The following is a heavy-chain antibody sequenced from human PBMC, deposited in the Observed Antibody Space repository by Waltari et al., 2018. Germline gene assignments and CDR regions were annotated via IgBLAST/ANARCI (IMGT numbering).Heavy chain of an antibody. CDR1: GGSISSHY. V-gene: IGHV4-59*11. CDR2: IYYSGST. J-gene: IGHJ4*02. CDR3: ARDEGVGATYFDY. Sequence: QVQLQESGPGLVKPSGTLSLTCTVSGGSISSHYWSWIRQPPGKGLEWIGYIYYSGSTNYNPSLKSRVTISVDTSKNQFSLKLSSVTAADTAVYYCARDEGVGATYFDYWGQGTLVTVSS. D-gene: IGHD1-26*01.